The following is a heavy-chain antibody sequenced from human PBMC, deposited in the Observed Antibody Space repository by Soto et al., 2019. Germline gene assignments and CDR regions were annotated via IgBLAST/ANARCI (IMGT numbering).Heavy chain of an antibody. V-gene: IGHV4-34*01. CDR3: ARDFRYFPY. Sequence: SETLSLTCAVYGGTFSGYFWTWVRQPPGKGLELIGEIEHNGNNNINPSLKSRVTMSVDTSKNQISLTLTSVTAADTAVYFCARDFRYFPYWGQGTLVTVYS. D-gene: IGHD3-10*01. CDR2: IEHNGNN. CDR1: GGTFSGYF. J-gene: IGHJ4*02.